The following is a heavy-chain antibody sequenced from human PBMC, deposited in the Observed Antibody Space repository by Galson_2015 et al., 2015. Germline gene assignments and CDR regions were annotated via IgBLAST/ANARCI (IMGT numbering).Heavy chain of an antibody. D-gene: IGHD3-22*01. J-gene: IGHJ6*02. CDR3: ARDLGITMIVPYGMDV. CDR2: IWYDGSNK. V-gene: IGHV3-33*01. CDR1: GFTFSSYG. Sequence: SLRLSCAASGFTFSSYGMHWVRQAPGEGLEWVAVIWYDGSNKYYADSVKGRFTISRDNSKNTLYLQMNSLRAEDTAVYYCARDLGITMIVPYGMDVWGQGTTVTVSS.